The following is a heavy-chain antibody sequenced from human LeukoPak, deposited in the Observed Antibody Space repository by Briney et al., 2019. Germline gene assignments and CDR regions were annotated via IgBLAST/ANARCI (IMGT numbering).Heavy chain of an antibody. CDR1: GGSISSGSYY. V-gene: IGHV4-61*02. CDR2: IYTSGST. J-gene: IGHJ4*02. CDR3: ARVLSLHYGSGVFDY. Sequence: PSETLSLTCTVSGGSISSGSYYWSWIRQPAGKGLEWIGRIYTSGSTNYNPSLKSRVTISVDTSKNQFSLKLSSVTAADTAVYYCARVLSLHYGSGVFDYWGQGTLVTVSS. D-gene: IGHD3-10*01.